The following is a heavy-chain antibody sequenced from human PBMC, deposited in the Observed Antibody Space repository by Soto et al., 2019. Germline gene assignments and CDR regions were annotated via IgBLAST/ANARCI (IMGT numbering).Heavy chain of an antibody. CDR1: GGIFSSYA. Sequence: QVQLEQSGAEVKKPGSSMRVSCKASGGIFSSYAISWVRQAPGQGLEWMGGIIPIFGTSNYAQKFQGRVTITADASTRTAYMEVSSLTWADAAVCFCARDQLGGFQMDVWGQATTVTVSS. D-gene: IGHD3-16*01. CDR2: IIPIFGTS. J-gene: IGHJ6*02. V-gene: IGHV1-69*01. CDR3: ARDQLGGFQMDV.